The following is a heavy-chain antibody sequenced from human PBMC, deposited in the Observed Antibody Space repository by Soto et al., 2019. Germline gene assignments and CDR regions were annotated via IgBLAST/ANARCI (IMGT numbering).Heavy chain of an antibody. D-gene: IGHD3-10*01. CDR2: INHSGST. Sequence: SETLSLTCAVYGGSFSGYYWSWIRQPPGKGLEWIGEINHSGSTNYNPSLKSRVTISVDTSKNQFSLKLNSVTAADTAVYYCARHNYGSGSTYFDYWGQGTLVT. CDR3: ARHNYGSGSTYFDY. CDR1: GGSFSGYY. J-gene: IGHJ4*02. V-gene: IGHV4-34*01.